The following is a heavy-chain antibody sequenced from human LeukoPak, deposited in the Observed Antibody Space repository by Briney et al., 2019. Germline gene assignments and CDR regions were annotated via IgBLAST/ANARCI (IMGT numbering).Heavy chain of an antibody. D-gene: IGHD6-13*01. CDR1: GFTFSSYW. J-gene: IGHJ4*02. CDR2: IKQDGSEK. V-gene: IGHV3-7*03. Sequence: PGGSLRLSCAASGFTFSSYWMSWVRQAPGKGLEWVANIKQDGSEKYYVDSVKGRFTISRDNAKNSLYLQMNSLRAEDTAVYYCARAQRPGIAAAGHGYWGQGTLVTVSS. CDR3: ARAQRPGIAAAGHGY.